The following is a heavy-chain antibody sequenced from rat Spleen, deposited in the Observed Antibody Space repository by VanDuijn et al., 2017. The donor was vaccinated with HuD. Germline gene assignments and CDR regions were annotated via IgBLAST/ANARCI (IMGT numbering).Heavy chain of an antibody. J-gene: IGHJ2*01. CDR1: GFTFNDYY. Sequence: EVQLVESDGGLVQPGRSLKLSCAASGFTFNDYYMAWVRQAPTKGLEWVATINYDGSSTNYRDSVKGRFTISRDNAKSTLYLQMDSLKSEDTATYYCARYRTGLDYFDYWGQGVMVTV. CDR2: INYDGSST. V-gene: IGHV5-7*01. D-gene: IGHD1-5*01. CDR3: ARYRTGLDYFDY.